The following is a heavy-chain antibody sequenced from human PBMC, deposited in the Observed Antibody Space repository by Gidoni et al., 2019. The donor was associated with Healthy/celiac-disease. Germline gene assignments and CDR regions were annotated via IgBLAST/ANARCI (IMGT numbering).Heavy chain of an antibody. CDR1: GFTFISYR. Sequence: EVQLVESGGGLVKPGGSLRLSCAASGFTFISYRMNWVRQAPGKGLEWVSSISSSSSYIYYADAVKGRFTISRDNAKNSLYLQMNSLRAEDTAVYYCARVAVVVVPAAPTTYYYYYMDVWGKGTTVTVSS. D-gene: IGHD2-2*01. CDR3: ARVAVVVVPAAPTTYYYYYMDV. V-gene: IGHV3-21*01. J-gene: IGHJ6*03. CDR2: ISSSSSYI.